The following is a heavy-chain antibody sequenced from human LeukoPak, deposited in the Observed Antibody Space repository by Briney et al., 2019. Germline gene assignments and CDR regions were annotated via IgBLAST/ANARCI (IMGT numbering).Heavy chain of an antibody. Sequence: GGSLRLSCAASGFTFSSYGMHWVRQAPGKGPEWVAVISYDGSNKYYADSVKGRFTISRDNSKNTLYLQMNSLRAEDTAVYYCAKDRGDGYNIFDYWGQGTLVTVSS. CDR1: GFTFSSYG. D-gene: IGHD5-24*01. V-gene: IGHV3-30*18. CDR2: ISYDGSNK. CDR3: AKDRGDGYNIFDY. J-gene: IGHJ4*02.